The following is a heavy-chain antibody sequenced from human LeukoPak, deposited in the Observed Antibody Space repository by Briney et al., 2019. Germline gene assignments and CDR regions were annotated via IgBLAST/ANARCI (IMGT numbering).Heavy chain of an antibody. D-gene: IGHD6-13*01. CDR2: IIPIFGTA. CDR1: GGTFSSYA. CDR3: ATIIAAAGTF. Sequence: GSSVTVSCTASGGTFSSYAISWVRQAPGQGLEWMGGIIPIFGTANYAQKFQGRVTMTTDTSTSTAYMELRSLRSDDTAVYYCATIIAAAGTFGGQGTLVTVSS. V-gene: IGHV1-69*05. J-gene: IGHJ4*02.